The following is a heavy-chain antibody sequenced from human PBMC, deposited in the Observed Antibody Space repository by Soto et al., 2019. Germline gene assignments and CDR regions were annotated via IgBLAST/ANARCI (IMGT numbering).Heavy chain of an antibody. CDR3: AADQYDSSGYFIGRFDY. CDR2: IVVGSGNT. D-gene: IGHD3-22*01. J-gene: IGHJ4*02. V-gene: IGHV1-58*01. Sequence: SVKVSCKASGFTFTSSAVQWVRQARGQRLEWIGWIVVGSGNTNYAQKFQERVTITRDMSTSTAYMELSSLRSEDTAVYYCAADQYDSSGYFIGRFDYWGQGTLVTVSS. CDR1: GFTFTSSA.